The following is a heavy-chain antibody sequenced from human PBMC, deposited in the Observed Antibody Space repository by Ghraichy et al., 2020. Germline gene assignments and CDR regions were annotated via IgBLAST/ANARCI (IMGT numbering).Heavy chain of an antibody. Sequence: GGSLRLSCAASGFTFSTYSMSWVRQAPGKGLEWVSSITKSGGSTYYADSVKGRFTISRDNSKNTLYLQMNSLRAEDTAVYYCAKRDSSGWYFFDYWGQGTLVTVSS. D-gene: IGHD6-19*01. J-gene: IGHJ4*02. V-gene: IGHV3-23*01. CDR2: ITKSGGST. CDR1: GFTFSTYS. CDR3: AKRDSSGWYFFDY.